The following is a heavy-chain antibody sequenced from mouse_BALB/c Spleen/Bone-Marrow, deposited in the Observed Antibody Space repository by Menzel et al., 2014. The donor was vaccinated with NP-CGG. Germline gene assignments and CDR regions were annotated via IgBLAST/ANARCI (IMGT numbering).Heavy chain of an antibody. V-gene: IGHV1S22*01. Sequence: GSVLVRPGASVKLSCKASGYTFTSYLIHWVKQRPGQGLEWIGNIYPGSGSTNYDEKFKSKATLTVDTSSSTAYMQLSSLTSEDSAVYYCTRTYGNYPAWFAYWGQGTLVTVSA. CDR1: GYTFTSYL. CDR3: TRTYGNYPAWFAY. D-gene: IGHD2-1*01. J-gene: IGHJ3*01. CDR2: IYPGSGST.